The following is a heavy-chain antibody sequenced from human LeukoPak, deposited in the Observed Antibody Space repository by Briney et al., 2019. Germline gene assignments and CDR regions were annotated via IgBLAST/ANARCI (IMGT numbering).Heavy chain of an antibody. CDR3: ARGPNYYDSSGCFDY. D-gene: IGHD3-22*01. CDR2: IYYSGST. Sequence: PSGTLSLTCAVSGGSISSGNWWSWVRQPPGKGLEWIGSIYYSGSTYYNPSLKSRVTISVDTSKNQFSLKLSSVTAADTAVYYCARGPNYYDSSGCFDYWGQGTLVTVSS. V-gene: IGHV4-4*02. J-gene: IGHJ4*02. CDR1: GGSISSGNW.